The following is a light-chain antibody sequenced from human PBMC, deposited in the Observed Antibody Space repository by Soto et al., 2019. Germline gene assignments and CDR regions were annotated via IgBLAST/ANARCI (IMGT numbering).Light chain of an antibody. J-gene: IGKJ4*01. CDR1: QSVSSS. CDR3: QQYNDWPLT. CDR2: RAS. V-gene: IGKV3-15*01. Sequence: EIVMTQSPVTLSVSPGERATLSCRASQSVSSSIAWYQQKVGQAPRLLIYRASTRATGIPARFSGSGSGTEFTLTISSLQSEDFAVYYCQQYNDWPLTFGGGTKVDIK.